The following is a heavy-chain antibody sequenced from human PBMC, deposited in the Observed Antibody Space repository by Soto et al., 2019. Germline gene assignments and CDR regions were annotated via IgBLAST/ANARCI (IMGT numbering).Heavy chain of an antibody. J-gene: IGHJ6*02. V-gene: IGHV2-5*02. Sequence: QITLKESGTTLVKPTQTLTLTCTFSGFSLSTGGVGVGWIRQPPGKALEWLALIYWDDDKRYSPSLKSRLTVTKDTSKNQVVLTMTNMDPVDTATYYCAPSRCGGDCLRSYSSHYYYGMDVWGQGTTVTVSS. CDR2: IYWDDDK. CDR3: APSRCGGDCLRSYSSHYYYGMDV. D-gene: IGHD2-21*02. CDR1: GFSLSTGGVG.